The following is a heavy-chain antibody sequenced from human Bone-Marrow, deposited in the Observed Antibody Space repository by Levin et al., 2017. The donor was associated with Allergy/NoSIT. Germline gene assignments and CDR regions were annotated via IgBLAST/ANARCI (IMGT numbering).Heavy chain of an antibody. V-gene: IGHV1-24*01. CDR1: GYTLTELS. D-gene: IGHD2-21*01. CDR2: FDPEDGET. CDR3: ASLPVIKHYYSGLDV. Sequence: ASVKVSCKVSGYTLTELSMHWVRQAPGKGLEWMGGFDPEDGETIYAQKFQGRVTMTEDTSTDTAYMEVSSLRSEDTAVYFCASLPVIKHYYSGLDVWGQGTTVTVSS. J-gene: IGHJ6*02.